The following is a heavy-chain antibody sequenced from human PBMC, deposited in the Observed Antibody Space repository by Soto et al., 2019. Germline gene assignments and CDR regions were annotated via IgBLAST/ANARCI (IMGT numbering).Heavy chain of an antibody. J-gene: IGHJ5*02. D-gene: IGHD6-19*01. CDR3: ARDLSSGWFDH. V-gene: IGHV1-18*01. CDR2: MNVYNGHT. Sequence: QVQLVKSGAEVKKPGASVKVSCKASGYIFNSYAISWMRQAPGQGLEWMGWMNVYNGHTKYAQKVQGRLTMTTDTSTSTAYMELRNLRSDDKAVYYCARDLSSGWFDHWGQGTLVTVSS. CDR1: GYIFNSYA.